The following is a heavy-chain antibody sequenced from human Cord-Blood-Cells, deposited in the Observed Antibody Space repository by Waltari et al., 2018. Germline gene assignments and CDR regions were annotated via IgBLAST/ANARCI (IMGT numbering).Heavy chain of an antibody. CDR3: AKDQDYGYFDY. Sequence: QVQLVESGGGVVQPGRSLRLSCAASVFTFSSYGMPWVRQAPGKGLEWVAVISYDGSNKYYADSVKGRFTISRDNSKNTLYLQMNSLRAEDTAVYYCAKDQDYGYFDYWGQGTLVTVSS. CDR1: VFTFSSYG. V-gene: IGHV3-30*18. CDR2: ISYDGSNK. D-gene: IGHD3-10*01. J-gene: IGHJ4*02.